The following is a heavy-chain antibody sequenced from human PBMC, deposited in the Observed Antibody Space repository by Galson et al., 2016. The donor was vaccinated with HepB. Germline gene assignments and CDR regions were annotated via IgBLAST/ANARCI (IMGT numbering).Heavy chain of an antibody. Sequence: TLSLTCTVSGASISNGDYYWTWIRQPPGKGLEWIGYIYNSGNIYYNPSLKSRLTISLDTSHLSLKMRSVTDADTAVYYCVRGPPEGCSSASCFIGAFDVWGHGTMVTVSS. CDR1: GASISNGDYY. J-gene: IGHJ3*01. D-gene: IGHD2-2*01. CDR2: IYNSGNI. V-gene: IGHV4-30-4*01. CDR3: VRGPPEGCSSASCFIGAFDV.